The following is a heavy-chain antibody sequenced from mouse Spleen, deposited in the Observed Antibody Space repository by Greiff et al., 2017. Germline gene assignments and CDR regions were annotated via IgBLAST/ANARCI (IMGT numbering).Heavy chain of an antibody. J-gene: IGHJ3*01. D-gene: IGHD2-14*01. CDR3: ARGGYDGFAY. V-gene: IGHV1-42*01. CDR2: INPSTGGT. Sequence: VQLQQSGPELVKPGASVKISCKASGYSFTGYYMNWVKQSPEKSLEWIGEINPSTGGTTYNQKFKAKATLTVDKSSSTAYMQLKSLTSEDSAVYYCARGGYDGFAYWGQGTLVTVSA. CDR1: GYSFTGYY.